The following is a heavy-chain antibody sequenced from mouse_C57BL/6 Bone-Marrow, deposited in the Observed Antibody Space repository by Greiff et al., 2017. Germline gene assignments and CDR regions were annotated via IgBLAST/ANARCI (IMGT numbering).Heavy chain of an antibody. Sequence: QVQLKESGPELVKPGASVKISCKASGYTFTDYYINWVKQRPGQGLEWIGWVSPGSGNTKYNEQFKGKATLTVATSSSTAYMQRSSLTSEDSAVYFCERSRRFADWGQGTLVTVSA. CDR1: GYTFTDYY. J-gene: IGHJ3*01. CDR2: VSPGSGNT. V-gene: IGHV1-84*01. CDR3: ERSRRFAD.